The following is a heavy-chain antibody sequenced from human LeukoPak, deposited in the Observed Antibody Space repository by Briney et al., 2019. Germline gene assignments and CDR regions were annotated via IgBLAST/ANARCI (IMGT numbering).Heavy chain of an antibody. J-gene: IGHJ4*02. D-gene: IGHD3-10*01. Sequence: ASVKVSCKASGYTFTGYYMHWVRQAPGQGLEWMGRINPNSGGTNYAQKFQGRVTMTRDTSISTAYMELSSLRSDDTAVYYCARDRYYYGVATTSFDYWGQGTLVTVSS. V-gene: IGHV1-2*06. CDR2: INPNSGGT. CDR3: ARDRYYYGVATTSFDY. CDR1: GYTFTGYY.